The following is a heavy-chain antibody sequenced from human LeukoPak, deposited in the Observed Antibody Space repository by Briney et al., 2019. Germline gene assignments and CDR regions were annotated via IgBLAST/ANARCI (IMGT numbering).Heavy chain of an antibody. Sequence: GGSLRLSCAASGFTFSSYGMHWVRQAPGKGLEWVAVISYDGNNKYYAESVKGRFTISRDNSKMTLYLQMNSLRTEDTALYYCARNENNGMDVWGHGTTVTVSS. J-gene: IGHJ6*02. V-gene: IGHV3-30*03. CDR3: ARNENNGMDV. CDR1: GFTFSSYG. CDR2: ISYDGNNK.